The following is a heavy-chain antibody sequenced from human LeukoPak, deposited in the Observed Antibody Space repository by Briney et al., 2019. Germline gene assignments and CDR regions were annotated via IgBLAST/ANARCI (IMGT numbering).Heavy chain of an antibody. CDR1: GGSISSYY. J-gene: IGHJ5*02. D-gene: IGHD2-8*01. CDR2: IYYSGST. V-gene: IGHV4-59*01. Sequence: SETLSLTCTVSGGSISSYYWSWIRQPPGKGLEWIGYIYYSGSTNYNPSLKSRVTISVDTSKNQFSLKLSSVTAAATAVYYCAREGRLGYCTNGVCYAGNWFDPWGQGTLVTVSS. CDR3: AREGRLGYCTNGVCYAGNWFDP.